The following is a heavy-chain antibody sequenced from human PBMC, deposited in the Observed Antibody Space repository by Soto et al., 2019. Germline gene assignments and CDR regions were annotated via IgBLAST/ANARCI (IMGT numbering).Heavy chain of an antibody. CDR1: EFTFSIYA. CDR2: ISTNGGST. J-gene: IGHJ4*02. Sequence: HPGGSLRLSCAASEFTFSIYAMHWVRQAPGKGLEYVSSISTNGGSTDYADSVKGRFTISRDNSKNTVYLQMSSLRVEDTAVYYFVKGEYYYDSSGYYPFDYWGQGTLVTVSS. CDR3: VKGEYYYDSSGYYPFDY. D-gene: IGHD3-22*01. V-gene: IGHV3-64D*06.